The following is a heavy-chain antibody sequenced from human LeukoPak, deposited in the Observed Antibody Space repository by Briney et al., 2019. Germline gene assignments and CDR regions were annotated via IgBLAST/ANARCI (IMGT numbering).Heavy chain of an antibody. CDR1: GYTFTSYD. CDR3: ARGFAMVRGVINA. Sequence: EASVKVSCKASGYTFTSYDINWVRQATGQGLEWMGWMNPNSGNTGYAQKFQGRVTITRNTSISTAYMELSSLRSEDTAVYYCARGFAMVRGVINAWGQGTLVTVSS. D-gene: IGHD3-10*01. V-gene: IGHV1-8*03. CDR2: MNPNSGNT. J-gene: IGHJ4*02.